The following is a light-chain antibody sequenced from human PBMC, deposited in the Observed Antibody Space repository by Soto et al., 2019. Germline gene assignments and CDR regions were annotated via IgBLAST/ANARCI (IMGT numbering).Light chain of an antibody. CDR1: SSDVGGYNY. Sequence: QSVLTQPASVSGSPGQSIAISCTGTSSDVGGYNYVSWYQQHPGKTPNLMIYDVSNRPSGVSNRFSDSKSCNTASLTISGLHADYEADYYCSSYTSCSTWLLCGGTTLTVL. CDR2: DVS. J-gene: IGLJ3*02. CDR3: SSYTSCSTWL. V-gene: IGLV2-14*01.